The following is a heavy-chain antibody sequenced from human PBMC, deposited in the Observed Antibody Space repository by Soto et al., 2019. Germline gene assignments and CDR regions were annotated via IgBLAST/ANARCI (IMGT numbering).Heavy chain of an antibody. D-gene: IGHD6-13*01. Sequence: QVQLVESGGGVVQSGRSLRLSCAASGFTFSTSGMHWISQAPGKGLEWVAMISHDGGATYYVDSVKGRFPISRDTDKNTRHRQMDSLRPEDTATDYCAKDWGSSGWYNWFDPWGQGTLVTVSS. CDR2: ISHDGGAT. V-gene: IGHV3-30*18. CDR3: AKDWGSSGWYNWFDP. J-gene: IGHJ5*02. CDR1: GFTFSTSG.